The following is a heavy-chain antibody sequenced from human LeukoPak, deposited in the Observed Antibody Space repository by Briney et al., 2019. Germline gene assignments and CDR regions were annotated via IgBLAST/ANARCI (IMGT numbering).Heavy chain of an antibody. V-gene: IGHV3-30*02. J-gene: IGHJ5*02. D-gene: IGHD1-1*01. Sequence: GGSLRLSCAASGFTFSSYGMHWVRQAPGKGLEWVAFIRYDGSNKYYADSVKGRFTISRDNSKNTLYLQMNSLRAEDTAVYYCARTMETWRSLGDWFDPWGQGTLVTVSS. CDR3: ARTMETWRSLGDWFDP. CDR1: GFTFSSYG. CDR2: IRYDGSNK.